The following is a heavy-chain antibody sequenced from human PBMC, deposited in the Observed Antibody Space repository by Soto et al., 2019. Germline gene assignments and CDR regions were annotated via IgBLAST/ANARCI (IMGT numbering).Heavy chain of an antibody. CDR1: GVSIRPYF. Sequence: SETLSLTCAVSGVSIRPYFWSWIRQSPEKGLEWIGYVDYSGNTNYNPSLKSRVVISVDTSKSLFTLRLTSMTAADTAVYYCARQMADEVTSHFDYRGQGTPVTVST. J-gene: IGHJ4*02. V-gene: IGHV4-59*01. CDR3: ARQMADEVTSHFDY. CDR2: VDYSGNT. D-gene: IGHD2-21*02.